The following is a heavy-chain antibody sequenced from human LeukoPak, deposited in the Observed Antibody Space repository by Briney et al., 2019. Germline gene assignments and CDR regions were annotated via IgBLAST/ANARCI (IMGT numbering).Heavy chain of an antibody. Sequence: GGSLRLSCAAAGFTFSNYAMHWVRQAPGKGLEWVAVISYDGTNEYYADSVKGRFTISRDNSKNTLYLQMDSLRVEDTAVYYCARNRGATGYYGVDYWGQGTLVSVSS. D-gene: IGHD3-9*01. CDR1: GFTFSNYA. CDR3: ARNRGATGYYGVDY. V-gene: IGHV3-30-3*01. J-gene: IGHJ4*02. CDR2: ISYDGTNE.